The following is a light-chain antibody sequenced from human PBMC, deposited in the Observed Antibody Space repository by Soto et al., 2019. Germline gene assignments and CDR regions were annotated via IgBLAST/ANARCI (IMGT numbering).Light chain of an antibody. CDR1: QDVSNY. CDR2: DAA. Sequence: DIEMTQSPATLSASLGDRATISCRASQDVSNYLNLYQQKPGQAPKLLIYDAANMETGVPSRFSGSGSGTDFTFTISSLQPEDIAAYYCQQYDNLPWTFGQGTKVDIK. CDR3: QQYDNLPWT. J-gene: IGKJ1*01. V-gene: IGKV1-33*01.